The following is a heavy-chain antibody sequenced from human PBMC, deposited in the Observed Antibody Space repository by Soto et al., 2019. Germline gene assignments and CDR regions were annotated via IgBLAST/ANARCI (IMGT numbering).Heavy chain of an antibody. D-gene: IGHD6-19*01. Sequence: SVKVSCKASGGTFSSYAISWVRQAPGQGLEWMGGIIPIFGTANYAQKFQGRVTITADESTSTAYMELSSLRSEDTAAYYCARPQKYILYSSSYYGMDVWGQGTTVTVSS. V-gene: IGHV1-69*13. J-gene: IGHJ6*02. CDR1: GGTFSSYA. CDR3: ARPQKYILYSSSYYGMDV. CDR2: IIPIFGTA.